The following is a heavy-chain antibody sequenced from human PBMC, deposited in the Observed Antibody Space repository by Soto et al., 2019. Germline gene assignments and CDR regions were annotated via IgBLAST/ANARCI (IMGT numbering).Heavy chain of an antibody. J-gene: IGHJ5*02. CDR2: ISYDGSNK. V-gene: IGHV3-30*18. D-gene: IGHD2-8*01. Sequence: RWSLRVCCSASVFTFSRYGMHWCRQAPGKGLEWVAVISYDGSNKYYADSVKGRFTISRDNSKNTLYLQMNSLRAEDTAVYYCAKEGIVLMVYASPRNSHNWFDPWGQGTLVTVSS. CDR3: AKEGIVLMVYASPRNSHNWFDP. CDR1: VFTFSRYG.